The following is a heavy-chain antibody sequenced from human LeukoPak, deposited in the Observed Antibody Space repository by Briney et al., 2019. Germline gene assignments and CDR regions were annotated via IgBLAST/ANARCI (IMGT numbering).Heavy chain of an antibody. CDR3: ARVAVSGPTGWFDS. CDR2: ISGTSAYI. J-gene: IGHJ5*01. D-gene: IGHD2-8*02. V-gene: IGHV3-21*01. Sequence: GGSLRLSCAGSGFALKSYSLTWVRQAPGKGLEWVSSISGTSAYIHYADSVKGRLTISRDNVDNVVYLEMNSLGAEDTATYYCARVAVSGPTGWFDSWGQGTLVIVSS. CDR1: GFALKSYS.